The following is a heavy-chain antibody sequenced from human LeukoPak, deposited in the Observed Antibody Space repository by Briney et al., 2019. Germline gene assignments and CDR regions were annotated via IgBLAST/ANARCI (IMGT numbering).Heavy chain of an antibody. D-gene: IGHD5-24*01. CDR2: MNPNSGNT. J-gene: IGHJ4*02. Sequence: ASVKVSCTASGYTFTSYDINWVRQATGQGLEWMGWMNPNSGNTGYAQKFQGRVTITTNTSISTAYMELSSLRSEDTAVYYCARVMPWDGYNPSYLDYWSEGTLVTVSS. CDR3: ARVMPWDGYNPSYLDY. CDR1: GYTFTSYD. V-gene: IGHV1-8*03.